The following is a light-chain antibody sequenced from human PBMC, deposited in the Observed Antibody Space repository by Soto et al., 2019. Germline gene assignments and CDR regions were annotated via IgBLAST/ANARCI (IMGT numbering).Light chain of an antibody. J-gene: IGKJ5*01. CDR2: GAS. CDR1: QSVSSN. V-gene: IGKV3-15*01. Sequence: EIVMTQSPATLSVSPGERATLSCRASQSVSSNLAWYQQKPGQAPRLLIYGASTRATGIPARFSGSGSGTEFTLTISRLQSEDFAVYYCQQYNNWPPIPFGQGTRLE. CDR3: QQYNNWPPIP.